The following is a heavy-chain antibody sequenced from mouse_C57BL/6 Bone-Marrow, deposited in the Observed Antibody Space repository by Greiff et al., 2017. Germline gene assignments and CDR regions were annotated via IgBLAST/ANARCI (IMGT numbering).Heavy chain of an antibody. J-gene: IGHJ1*03. Sequence: EVKLMESGGGLVQPGGSLSLSCAASGFTFTDYYMSWVRQPPGKALEWWGFIRNKANGYTTEYSASVKGRFTISRDNSQSILYLQMNALRAEDSATYSCARYPIYDGYYDWYFDVWGTGTTVTVSS. V-gene: IGHV7-3*01. CDR2: IRNKANGYTT. CDR3: ARYPIYDGYYDWYFDV. D-gene: IGHD2-3*01. CDR1: GFTFTDYY.